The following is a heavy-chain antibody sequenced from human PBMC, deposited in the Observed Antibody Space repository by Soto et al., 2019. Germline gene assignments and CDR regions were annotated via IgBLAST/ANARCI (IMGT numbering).Heavy chain of an antibody. CDR1: GFTVSSNY. V-gene: IGHV3-53*02. CDR2: IYSGGST. Sequence: EVQLVETGGGLIQPGGSLRLSCAASGFTVSSNYMSWVRQAPGKGLEGVSVIYSGGSTYYADSVKGRFTISRDNSKNTLYLQMNSLRAEDTAVYYCARANYLSGSYSYYGMDVWGQGTTVTVSS. CDR3: ARANYLSGSYSYYGMDV. J-gene: IGHJ6*02. D-gene: IGHD1-26*01.